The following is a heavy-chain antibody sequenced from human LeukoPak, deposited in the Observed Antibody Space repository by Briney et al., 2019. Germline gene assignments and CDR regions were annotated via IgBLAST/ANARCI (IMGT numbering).Heavy chain of an antibody. CDR1: EYTFTSYA. CDR2: INAGNGNT. CDR3: ATRGGDSSSSDYYYGMDV. D-gene: IGHD6-6*01. V-gene: IGHV1-3*01. Sequence: ASVKVSCKASEYTFTSYAMHWVRQAPGQRLEWMGWINAGNGNTKYSQKFQGRVTITRDTSASTAYMELSSLRSEDTAVYYCATRGGDSSSSDYYYGMDVWGQGTTVTVSS. J-gene: IGHJ6*02.